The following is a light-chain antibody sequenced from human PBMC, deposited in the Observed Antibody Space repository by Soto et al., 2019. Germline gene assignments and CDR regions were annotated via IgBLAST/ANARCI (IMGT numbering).Light chain of an antibody. V-gene: IGLV2-8*01. CDR3: SSYAGSSYV. J-gene: IGLJ1*01. CDR2: EVS. Sequence: QSVLTQPPSASESRAQSVTIYCTGTSSDVGGYNYVSWYQQHPGKAPKLMTYEVSKRPSGVPDRFSGSKSGNTASLTVSGLQAEDEADYYCSSYAGSSYVFGTGTKVTVL. CDR1: SSDVGGYNY.